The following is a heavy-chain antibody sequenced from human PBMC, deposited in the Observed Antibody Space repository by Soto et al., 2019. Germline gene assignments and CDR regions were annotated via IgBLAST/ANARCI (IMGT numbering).Heavy chain of an antibody. Sequence: GGSLRLSCAASGFTFSDYDMSWIRQAPGKGLEWVSDISGSGSTIYYADSVKGRFTISRDNAKNSLYLQMNSLRAEDTAVYYCARDPAGWYGDFDYWGQGTLVTVSS. V-gene: IGHV3-11*01. CDR1: GFTFSDYD. CDR2: ISGSGSTI. D-gene: IGHD3-10*01. CDR3: ARDPAGWYGDFDY. J-gene: IGHJ4*02.